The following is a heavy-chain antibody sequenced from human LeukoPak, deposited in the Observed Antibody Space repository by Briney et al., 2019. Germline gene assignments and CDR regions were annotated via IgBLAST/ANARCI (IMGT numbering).Heavy chain of an antibody. CDR1: GFTFSSYW. Sequence: GGSLRLSCAASGFTFSSYWMHWIRQTPGKGLVWVSRIKSDGSTIYADSVKGRFTISRDNARNTLYLQMNSLRVEDTAMYYCARAVTYFYGSVTYDWFDPWGQGTLVTVSS. CDR2: IKSDGST. CDR3: ARAVTYFYGSVTYDWFDP. D-gene: IGHD3-10*01. J-gene: IGHJ5*02. V-gene: IGHV3-74*01.